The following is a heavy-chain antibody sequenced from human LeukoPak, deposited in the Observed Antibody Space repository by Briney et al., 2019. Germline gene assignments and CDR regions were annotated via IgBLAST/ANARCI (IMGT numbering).Heavy chain of an antibody. CDR3: AREDLLVFFFDY. D-gene: IGHD3-3*01. V-gene: IGHV4-59*12. CDR2: IYYAGAT. CDR1: GGSISGYY. Sequence: SDTLSLTCTVSGGSISGYYWSWIRQPPGKGLEWIAYIYYAGATNYNPSLKSRVTISLDTSKNQFSLRLSSVTAADTAVYYCAREDLLVFFFDYWGQGTLVTVSS. J-gene: IGHJ4*02.